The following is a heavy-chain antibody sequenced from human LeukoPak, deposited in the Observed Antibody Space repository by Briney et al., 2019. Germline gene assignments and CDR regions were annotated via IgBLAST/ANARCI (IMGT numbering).Heavy chain of an antibody. D-gene: IGHD2-2*02. CDR1: GGTFNSYA. Sequence: SVNVSCKASGGTFNSYAISWVRQAPGQGLEWMGGIIPIFGTANYAQKFQGRVTITTDESTSTAYMELSSLRSEDTAVYYCARSEVDCSSTSCYTWYFDLWGRGTLVTVSS. J-gene: IGHJ2*01. CDR3: ARSEVDCSSTSCYTWYFDL. CDR2: IIPIFGTA. V-gene: IGHV1-69*05.